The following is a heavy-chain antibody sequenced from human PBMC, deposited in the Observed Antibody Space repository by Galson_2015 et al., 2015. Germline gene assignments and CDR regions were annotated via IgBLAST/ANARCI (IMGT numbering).Heavy chain of an antibody. D-gene: IGHD3-10*01. CDR1: GYTFTSYY. Sequence: SVKVSCKASGYTFTSYYMHWVRQAPGQGLEWMGIINPSGGSTSYAQKFQGRVTMTRDTSTSTVYMELSSLRSEDTAVYYCATTGINYYGSGSYVAFEIWGQGTMVTVSS. CDR3: ATTGINYYGSGSYVAFEI. V-gene: IGHV1-46*01. CDR2: INPSGGST. J-gene: IGHJ3*02.